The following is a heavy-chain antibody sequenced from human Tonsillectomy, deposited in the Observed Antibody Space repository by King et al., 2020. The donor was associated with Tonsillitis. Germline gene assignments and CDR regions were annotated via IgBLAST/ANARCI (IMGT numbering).Heavy chain of an antibody. CDR1: GFSLTNARLG. Sequence: TLKESGPVLVKPTETLTLTCTVSGFSLTNARLGVTWIRQPPGKALEWLAHIFSNDEKSYTTSLKSRLTISKDTSKSQVVLSMTNMDPVDTATYYCARIRAAVTMVSYYYVIDVWGQGTTVTVSS. CDR3: ARIRAAVTMVSYYYVIDV. J-gene: IGHJ6*02. V-gene: IGHV2-26*01. CDR2: IFSNDEK. D-gene: IGHD4/OR15-4a*01.